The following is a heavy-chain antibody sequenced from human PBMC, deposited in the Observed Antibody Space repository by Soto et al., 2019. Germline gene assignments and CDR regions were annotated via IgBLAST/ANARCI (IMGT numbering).Heavy chain of an antibody. J-gene: IGHJ4*02. CDR2: IIPIFGTA. CDR1: GGTFSSYA. V-gene: IGHV1-69*13. Sequence: SVKVSCKASGGTFSSYAISWVRQAPGQGLEWMGGIIPIFGTANYAQKLQGRVTITADESTSTAYMELSSLRSEDTAIYYCAKEAAGGIAMLTSYFDYWGQGTLVTVSS. CDR3: AKEAAGGIAMLTSYFDY. D-gene: IGHD5-18*01.